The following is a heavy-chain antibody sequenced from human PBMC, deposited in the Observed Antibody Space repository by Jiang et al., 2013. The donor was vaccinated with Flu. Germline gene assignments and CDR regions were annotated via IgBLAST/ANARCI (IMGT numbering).Heavy chain of an antibody. J-gene: IGHJ6*02. CDR3: ARDLGGYDFYYYYYGMDV. CDR2: INPNSGGT. Sequence: GAEVKKPGASVKVSCKASGYTFTGYYMHWVRQAPGQGLEWMGWINPNSGGTNYAQKFQGRVTMTRDTSISTAYMELSRLRSDDTAVYYCARDLGGYDFYYYYYGMDVWGQGTTVTVSS. D-gene: IGHD5-12*01. CDR1: GYTFTGYY. V-gene: IGHV1-2*02.